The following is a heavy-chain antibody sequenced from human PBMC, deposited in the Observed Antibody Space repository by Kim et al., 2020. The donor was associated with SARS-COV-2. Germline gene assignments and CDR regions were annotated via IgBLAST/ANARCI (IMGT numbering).Heavy chain of an antibody. CDR2: ISGSGGST. D-gene: IGHD3-10*01. Sequence: GGSLRLSCAASGFTFSSYAMSWVRQAPGKGLEWVSAISGSGGSTYYADSVKGRFTISRDNSKNTLYLQMNSLRAEDTAVYYCAKMRGITMVRGDITFDYWGPGTLVTVSS. CDR3: AKMRGITMVRGDITFDY. V-gene: IGHV3-23*01. J-gene: IGHJ4*02. CDR1: GFTFSSYA.